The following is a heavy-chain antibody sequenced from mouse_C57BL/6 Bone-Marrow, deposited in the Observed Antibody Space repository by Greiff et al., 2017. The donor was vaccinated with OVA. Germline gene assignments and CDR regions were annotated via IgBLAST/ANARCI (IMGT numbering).Heavy chain of an antibody. V-gene: IGHV1-64*01. CDR2: IHPNSGST. Sequence: VQLQQPGAELVKPGASVKLSCKASGYTFTSYWMHWVKQRPGQGLEWIGMIHPNSGSTNYNEKFKSKATLTVDKSSSPAYLQLSSLTSEDSAVLNGAKMRKKGSSYSNAMEYWGQGTSVTVSS. CDR3: AKMRKKGSSYSNAMEY. J-gene: IGHJ4*01. CDR1: GYTFTSYW. D-gene: IGHD1-1*01.